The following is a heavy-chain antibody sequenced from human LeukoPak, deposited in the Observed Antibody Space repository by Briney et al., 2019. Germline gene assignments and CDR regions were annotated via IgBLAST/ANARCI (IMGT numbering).Heavy chain of an antibody. Sequence: SETLSLTCTVSGGSISSSSYYWGWIRQPPGKGLEWIGSIYYSGSTYYNPSLKSRVTISVDTSKNQFSLKLSSVTAADTAVYYCARDALSIAAAGTAWFDPWGQGTLVTVSS. V-gene: IGHV4-39*07. CDR1: GGSISSSSYY. CDR2: IYYSGST. J-gene: IGHJ5*02. D-gene: IGHD6-13*01. CDR3: ARDALSIAAAGTAWFDP.